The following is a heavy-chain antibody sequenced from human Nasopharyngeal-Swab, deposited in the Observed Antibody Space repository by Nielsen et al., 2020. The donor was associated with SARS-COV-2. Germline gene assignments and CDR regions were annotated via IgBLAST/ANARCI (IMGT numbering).Heavy chain of an antibody. D-gene: IGHD6-19*01. V-gene: IGHV4-59*01. CDR2: IYYSGST. CDR1: GGSISSYY. CDR3: ARDGYSSGWYGRDYYYYMDV. J-gene: IGHJ6*03. Sequence: SETLSLTCTVSGGSISSYYWSWTRQPPGKGLEWIGYIYYSGSTNYNPSLKSRVTISVDTSKNQFSLKLSSVTAADTAVYYCARDGYSSGWYGRDYYYYMDVWGKGTTVTVSS.